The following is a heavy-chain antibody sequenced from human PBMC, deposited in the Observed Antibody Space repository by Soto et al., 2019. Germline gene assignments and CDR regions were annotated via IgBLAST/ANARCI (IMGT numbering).Heavy chain of an antibody. CDR3: ARGGRIVDTGIGYYYYHAMDV. CDR1: GYTFTSYY. V-gene: IGHV1-46*01. J-gene: IGHJ6*02. CDR2: FNPTGDTA. Sequence: ASVKVSCKASGYTFTSYYIHWVRPAPGQGLEWMGIFNPTGDTARYAQKLQGRVTMTRDTSTGTAYMELGSLRSEDTAVYYCARGGRIVDTGIGYYYYHAMDVWGQGTTVTVSS. D-gene: IGHD5-18*01.